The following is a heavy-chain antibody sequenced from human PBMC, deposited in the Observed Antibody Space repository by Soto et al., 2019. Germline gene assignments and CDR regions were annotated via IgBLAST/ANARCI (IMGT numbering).Heavy chain of an antibody. Sequence: QITLKESGPTLVRPAQTLTLTCDFSGFSLSTYHMGVAWIRQPPGKALEWLALIYCDDDKRYSPSLKDRLAISKDTSSNQVVLTITNIDPGDSATYFCAHAGYYDLLTFDHWGPGTLVTVSS. J-gene: IGHJ4*02. CDR1: GFSLSTYHMG. V-gene: IGHV2-5*02. CDR3: AHAGYYDLLTFDH. CDR2: IYCDDDK. D-gene: IGHD1-26*01.